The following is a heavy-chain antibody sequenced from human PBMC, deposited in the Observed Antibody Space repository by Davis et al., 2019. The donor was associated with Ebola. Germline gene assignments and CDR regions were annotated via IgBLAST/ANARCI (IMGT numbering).Heavy chain of an antibody. J-gene: IGHJ5*02. CDR3: AREAGATTRIYDP. CDR2: ISAYNGNT. CDR1: SYAFTSYG. D-gene: IGHD1-26*01. V-gene: IGHV1-18*01. Sequence: ASAKVSCNASSYAFTSYGISWVRQAPGQGLEWMGWISAYNGNTNYAQKLQGRVTMTTDTSRSTAYMELRSLRSDDTAVYYCAREAGATTRIYDPWGQGTLVTVSS.